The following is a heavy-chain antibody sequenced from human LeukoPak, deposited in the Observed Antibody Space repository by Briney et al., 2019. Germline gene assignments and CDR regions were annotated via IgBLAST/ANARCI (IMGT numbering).Heavy chain of an antibody. CDR3: TRVPYCSTSCYAFDY. J-gene: IGHJ4*02. V-gene: IGHV3-74*01. Sequence: GGSLRLSCAASGFTFSSNWMHWVRQAPGKGLVWVSRINSHGSSTNYADSVKGRFTISRDNAKNTLYLQMNSLRAEDTAVYYCTRVPYCSTSCYAFDYWGQGTLVTVSS. CDR2: INSHGSST. CDR1: GFTFSSNW. D-gene: IGHD2-2*01.